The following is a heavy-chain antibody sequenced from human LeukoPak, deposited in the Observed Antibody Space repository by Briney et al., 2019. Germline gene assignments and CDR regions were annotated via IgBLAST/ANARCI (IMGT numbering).Heavy chain of an antibody. V-gene: IGHV4-39*07. CDR2: IFYSGST. CDR3: ARRKGYCSGGSRWHFDY. Sequence: SDTLSLTCTVSGGSIRTSNYYWGWIRQPPGKGLEWIGNIFYSGSTYYSPSLRSRVTISLDTSRNQFSLKLNSVPAADTAVYYCARRKGYCSGGSRWHFDYWGQGTLVTVSS. J-gene: IGHJ4*02. CDR1: GGSIRTSNYY. D-gene: IGHD2-15*01.